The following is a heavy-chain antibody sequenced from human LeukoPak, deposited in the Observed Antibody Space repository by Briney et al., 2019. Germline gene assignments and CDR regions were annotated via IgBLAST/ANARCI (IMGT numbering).Heavy chain of an antibody. V-gene: IGHV3-11*01. J-gene: IGHJ5*02. Sequence: GGSLRLSCAASGFTFSDYYMNWLRQAPGRGLEWVSYISNSGSAMYYADSVKGRFTISRDNAKNSVYLQMNSPRAEDTAVYYCASDSSGYFGPWGQGTLVTVSS. CDR2: ISNSGSAM. D-gene: IGHD3-22*01. CDR1: GFTFSDYY. CDR3: ASDSSGYFGP.